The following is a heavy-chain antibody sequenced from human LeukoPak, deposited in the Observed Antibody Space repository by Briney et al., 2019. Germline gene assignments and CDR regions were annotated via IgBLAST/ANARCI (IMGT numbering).Heavy chain of an antibody. J-gene: IGHJ4*02. CDR3: ARENRGSFDY. V-gene: IGHV3-48*02. Sequence: KPGGSLSLLSPRYGFTLTRYNINWVRQAPEKGLEWVSSISSSSRTTYYEDSVHHRHTISREIAMNLLYLQMNSLRDEDTAVYYFARENRGSFDYWAQGTLVSVSS. CDR2: ISSSSRTT. CDR1: GFTLTRYN. D-gene: IGHD2/OR15-2a*01.